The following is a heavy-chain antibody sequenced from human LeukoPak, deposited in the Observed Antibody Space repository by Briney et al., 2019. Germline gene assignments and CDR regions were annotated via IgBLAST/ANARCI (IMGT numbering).Heavy chain of an antibody. CDR3: ARGGGHQPTYYQYLDV. CDR2: TYSAGFT. Sequence: GGSLRLSCAASGFTVSNNYMTWVRQTPDRGLEWVSLTYSAGFTYYPDSVKGRFTISGDIANNTVFLQMNSLRVEDTAVYYCARGGGHQPTYYQYLDVWGKGTTVTVSS. CDR1: GFTVSNNY. J-gene: IGHJ6*03. V-gene: IGHV3-53*01. D-gene: IGHD1-14*01.